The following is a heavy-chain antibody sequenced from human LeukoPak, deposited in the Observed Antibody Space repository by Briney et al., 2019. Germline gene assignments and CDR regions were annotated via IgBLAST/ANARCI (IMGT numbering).Heavy chain of an antibody. Sequence: PGGSLRLSCAASGFTFSSYWMSWVRQAPGKGLEWVANIKQDGSEKYYVDSVKGRFTISRDNAKNSLYLQMNSLRAEDTAVYYCARSPPQLYGDYWFDPWGQGTLVTVSS. CDR3: ARSPPQLYGDYWFDP. CDR2: IKQDGSEK. CDR1: GFTFSSYW. J-gene: IGHJ5*02. D-gene: IGHD4-17*01. V-gene: IGHV3-7*01.